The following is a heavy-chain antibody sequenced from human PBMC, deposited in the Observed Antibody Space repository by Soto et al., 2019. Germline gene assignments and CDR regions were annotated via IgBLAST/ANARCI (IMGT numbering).Heavy chain of an antibody. CDR3: AKDTATFGRLDY. CDR1: GFTFSSYG. Sequence: GGSLRLSCAASGFTFSSYGMGWVRQPPGKGLEWVSAISGSGTTTYYADSVKGRLTISRDSSKSTLYLQMNSLRAEDTAVYYCAKDTATFGRLDYWGQGTLVTVSS. D-gene: IGHD3-3*01. J-gene: IGHJ4*02. V-gene: IGHV3-23*01. CDR2: ISGSGTTT.